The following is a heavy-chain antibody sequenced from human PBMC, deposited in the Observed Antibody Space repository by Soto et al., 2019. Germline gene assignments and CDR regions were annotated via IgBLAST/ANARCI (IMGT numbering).Heavy chain of an antibody. V-gene: IGHV1-69*06. CDR1: GVTFSSYA. J-gene: IGHJ6*02. CDR2: IIPIFGTA. CDR3: ANYIVDTAMDEYYYYYGMDV. D-gene: IGHD5-18*01. Sequence: SVKVSCKASGVTFSSYAISWVRQAPGQGLEWMGGIIPIFGTANYAQKFQGRVTITADKSTSTAYMELNSLRAEDTAVYYCANYIVDTAMDEYYYYYGMDVWGQGTTVTVSS.